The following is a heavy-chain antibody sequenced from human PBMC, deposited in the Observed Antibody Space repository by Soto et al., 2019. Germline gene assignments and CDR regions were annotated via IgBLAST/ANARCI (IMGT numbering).Heavy chain of an antibody. J-gene: IGHJ4*02. V-gene: IGHV1-18*01. Sequence: ASVKVSCKASGYTFTNYAISWMRQAPGQGLEWMGWINTYNNNTNSAQKVQGRVTMTTDTSTSTAYMELRSLRSEDTAVYYCARGRGDYPAYWGQGTLVTVSS. CDR2: INTYNNNT. CDR1: GYTFTNYA. D-gene: IGHD4-17*01. CDR3: ARGRGDYPAY.